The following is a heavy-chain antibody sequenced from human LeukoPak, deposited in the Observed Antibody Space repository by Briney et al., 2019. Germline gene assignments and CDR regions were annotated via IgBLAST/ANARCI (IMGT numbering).Heavy chain of an antibody. D-gene: IGHD1-26*01. CDR2: IYYSGST. V-gene: IGHV4-39*07. J-gene: IGHJ4*02. Sequence: SETLSLTCTVSGGSISSSSYYWGWIRQPPGKGLEWIGSIYYSGSTYYNPSLKSRVTISVDTSKNQFSLKLSSVTAADTAVYYCARGRVRWEPALGYWGQGTLVTVSS. CDR1: GGSISSSSYY. CDR3: ARGRVRWEPALGY.